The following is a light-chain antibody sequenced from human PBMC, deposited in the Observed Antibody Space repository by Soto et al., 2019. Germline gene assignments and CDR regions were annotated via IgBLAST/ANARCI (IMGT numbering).Light chain of an antibody. Sequence: DIQMTQSPSTLSASVGDRVTITCRASQSISSWLAWYQQKPGKAPKLLIYDASSLESGVPSRFSGSGSGPEFTLTIRSLQPDDFATYYCQQYNRQWTFGQGTKVEIK. CDR2: DAS. CDR1: QSISSW. J-gene: IGKJ1*01. CDR3: QQYNRQWT. V-gene: IGKV1-5*01.